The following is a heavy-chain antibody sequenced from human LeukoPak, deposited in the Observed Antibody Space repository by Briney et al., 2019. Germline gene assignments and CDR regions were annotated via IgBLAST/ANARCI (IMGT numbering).Heavy chain of an antibody. J-gene: IGHJ6*03. Sequence: ASVKVSCKASGYTFTSYGISWVRQAPGQRLEWMGWISAYNGNTNYAQKLHGRVTMTTDISTSTAYMELRSLRSDDTAVYYCARDLDCSSSTSCLYYYMDVWGKGTTVTVSS. V-gene: IGHV1-18*01. CDR2: ISAYNGNT. CDR1: GYTFTSYG. CDR3: ARDLDCSSSTSCLYYYMDV. D-gene: IGHD2-2*01.